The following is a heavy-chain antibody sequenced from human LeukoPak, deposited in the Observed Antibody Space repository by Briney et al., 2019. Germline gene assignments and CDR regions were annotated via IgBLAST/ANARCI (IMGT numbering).Heavy chain of an antibody. Sequence: SETLSLTCTVSGASISNYYWSWIRQPPGKGLEWIGYIYNRGNINYNPSLKSRVTISVDTSKNQFSLKLSSVTAADTAVYYCARGSLPSEDIVVVPAALDYFDYWGQGTLVTVSS. CDR2: IYNRGNI. D-gene: IGHD2-2*01. CDR3: ARGSLPSEDIVVVPAALDYFDY. J-gene: IGHJ4*02. V-gene: IGHV4-59*12. CDR1: GASISNYY.